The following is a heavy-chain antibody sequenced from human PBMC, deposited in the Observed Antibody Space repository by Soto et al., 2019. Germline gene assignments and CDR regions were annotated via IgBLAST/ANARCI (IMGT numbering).Heavy chain of an antibody. CDR3: ARDWYSSSWYDYYYGMDV. CDR2: INPSGGST. J-gene: IGHJ6*02. Sequence: ASVKVSCKASGYTFTSYYMHWERQAPGQGLEWMGIINPSGGSTSYAQKFQGRVTMTRDTSTSTVYMELSSLRSEDTAVYYCARDWYSSSWYDYYYGMDVWGQGTTVTVSS. V-gene: IGHV1-46*01. CDR1: GYTFTSYY. D-gene: IGHD6-13*01.